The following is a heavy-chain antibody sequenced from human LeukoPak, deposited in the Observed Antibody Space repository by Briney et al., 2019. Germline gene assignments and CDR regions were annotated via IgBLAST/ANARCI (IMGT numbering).Heavy chain of an antibody. CDR2: IYHSRST. D-gene: IGHD6-13*01. J-gene: IGHJ4*02. Sequence: PSETLSLTCAVSGYSISSGYYWGWIRQPPGKGLEWIGSIYHSRSTYYNPSLKSRVTISVDTSKNQFSLKVSSVPAADTAVYYCARAQDEYSSSRLWGQGTLVTVSS. CDR3: ARAQDEYSSSRL. V-gene: IGHV4-38-2*01. CDR1: GYSISSGYY.